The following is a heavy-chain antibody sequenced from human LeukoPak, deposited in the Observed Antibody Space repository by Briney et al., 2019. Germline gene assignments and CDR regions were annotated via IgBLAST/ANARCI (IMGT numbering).Heavy chain of an antibody. CDR3: ARESHRGVGDLDY. D-gene: IGHD3-16*01. J-gene: IGHJ4*02. V-gene: IGHV4-59*01. Sequence: SETLSLTCTVSGGSISSYYWSWIRQPPGKGLEWTGYIYYSGSTNYNPSLKSRVTISVDTSKNQFSLKLSSVTAADTAVYYCARESHRGVGDLDYWGQGTLVAVSS. CDR2: IYYSGST. CDR1: GGSISSYY.